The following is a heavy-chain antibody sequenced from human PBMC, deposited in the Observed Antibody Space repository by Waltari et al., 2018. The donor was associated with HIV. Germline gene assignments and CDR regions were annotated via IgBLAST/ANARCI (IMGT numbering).Heavy chain of an antibody. CDR1: GPDFGSAG. V-gene: IGHV3-30*03. D-gene: IGHD3-10*01. Sequence: QVQLVESGGGVVQPGDVLRLSCAASGPDFGSAGMHWVRQAPGKGLELLAAISYDGMKKYYGDSLRGRLTISRDNSKKTLYLQMNTLRPEDTAIYFCARDSSQVHWFGESLALWGQGTLVIVSS. CDR2: ISYDGMKK. J-gene: IGHJ4*02. CDR3: ARDSSQVHWFGESLAL.